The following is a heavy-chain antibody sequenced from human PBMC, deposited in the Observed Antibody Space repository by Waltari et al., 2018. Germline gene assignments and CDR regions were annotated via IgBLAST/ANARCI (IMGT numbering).Heavy chain of an antibody. V-gene: IGHV4-39*07. CDR1: GGSISSSSYY. Sequence: QLQLQESGPGLVKPSETLSLTCTVSGGSISSSSYYWGWIRQPPGKGLEWIGSIYYSGVTYYNPSLKSRVTISVDTSKNQFSLKLSSVTAADTAVYYCARGLYDSSGYYSVWGQGTLVTVSS. CDR2: IYYSGVT. D-gene: IGHD3-22*01. J-gene: IGHJ4*02. CDR3: ARGLYDSSGYYSV.